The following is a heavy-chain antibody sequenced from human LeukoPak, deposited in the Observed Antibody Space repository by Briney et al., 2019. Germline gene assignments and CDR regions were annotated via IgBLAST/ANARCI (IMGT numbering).Heavy chain of an antibody. CDR2: INTNTGNP. J-gene: IGHJ4*02. CDR3: ARDRTRQLVGAWGDFDY. CDR1: GYTFTSYA. V-gene: IGHV7-4-1*02. D-gene: IGHD1-26*01. Sequence: ASVKVSCKASGYTFTSYAMNWVRQAPGQGLEWMGWINTNTGNPTYAQGFTGRFVFSLDTSVSTAHLQISSLKAEDTAVYFCARDRTRQLVGAWGDFDYWGQGTLVTVSS.